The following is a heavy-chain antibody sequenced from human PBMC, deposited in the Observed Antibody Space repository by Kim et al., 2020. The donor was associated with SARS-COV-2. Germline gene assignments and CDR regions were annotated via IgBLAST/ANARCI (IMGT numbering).Heavy chain of an antibody. CDR1: GFTFSSYW. J-gene: IGHJ4*02. Sequence: GGSLRLSCAGSGFTFSSYWMHWVRQAPGKGLLWVSRINSDGTTTTYADSVKGRFTISRDNAKNTVYLQMNSLRAEDTAVYYCVRKDSGRTFDYWGQGTLVTVSS. CDR3: VRKDSGRTFDY. CDR2: INSDGTTT. D-gene: IGHD6-19*01. V-gene: IGHV3-74*01.